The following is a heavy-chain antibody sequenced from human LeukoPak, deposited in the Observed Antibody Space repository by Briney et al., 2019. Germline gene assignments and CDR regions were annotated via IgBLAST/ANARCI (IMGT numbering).Heavy chain of an antibody. D-gene: IGHD6-13*01. CDR2: IYYSGST. V-gene: IGHV4-59*01. CDR1: GGSISSYY. Sequence: SETLSLTCTASGGSISSYYWSWIRQPPGKGLEWIGYIYYSGSTNYNPSLKSRVTISVDTSKNQFSLKLSSVTAADTAVYYCARESLDGAGTFDYWGQGTLVTVSS. CDR3: ARESLDGAGTFDY. J-gene: IGHJ4*02.